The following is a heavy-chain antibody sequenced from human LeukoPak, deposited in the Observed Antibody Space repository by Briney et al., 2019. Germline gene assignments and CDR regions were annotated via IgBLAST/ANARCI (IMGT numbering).Heavy chain of an antibody. CDR1: GFTFSSYA. CDR3: AKRGAAAGGWYFDY. CDR2: ISGSGGST. J-gene: IGHJ4*02. V-gene: IGHV3-23*01. D-gene: IGHD6-13*01. Sequence: GGSLRLSCAASGFTFSSYAMSWVRQAPGKGLEWVSAISGSGGSTYYADSVKGRFTISRVNSKNTLYLQMNSLRAEDTAVYYCAKRGAAAGGWYFDYWGQGTLVTVSS.